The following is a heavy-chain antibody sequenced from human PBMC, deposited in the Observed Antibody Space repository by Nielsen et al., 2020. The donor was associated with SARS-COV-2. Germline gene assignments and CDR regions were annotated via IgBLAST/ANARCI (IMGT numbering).Heavy chain of an antibody. D-gene: IGHD6-13*01. J-gene: IGHJ6*03. V-gene: IGHV3-74*01. CDR2: INSDGSST. CDR3: ARDEAGSSSSVYCYYYMDV. Sequence: WIRQPPGKGLVWVSRINSDGSSTSYADSVKGRFTISRDNAKNTLYLQMNSLRAEDTAVYYCARDEAGSSSSVYCYYYMDVWGKGTTVTVSS.